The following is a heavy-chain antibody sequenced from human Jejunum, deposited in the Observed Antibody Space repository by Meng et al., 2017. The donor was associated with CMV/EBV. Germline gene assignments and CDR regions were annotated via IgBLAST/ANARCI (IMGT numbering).Heavy chain of an antibody. J-gene: IGHJ3*02. CDR2: ISGSGRRM. CDR3: AKDGGYGDQHDAFDI. D-gene: IGHD4-17*01. V-gene: IGHV3-21*01. Sequence: GLPFRAYSMHWVRPAPGKGLEWVSSISGSGRRMYYADSVKGRFTISRDDAKNSLYLQMNSLRAEDTAVYYCAKDGGYGDQHDAFDIWGQGTMVTVSS. CDR1: GLPFRAYS.